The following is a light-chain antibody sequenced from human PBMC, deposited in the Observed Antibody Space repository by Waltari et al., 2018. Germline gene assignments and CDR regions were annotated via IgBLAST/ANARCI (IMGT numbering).Light chain of an antibody. CDR1: SSDVGTYNY. V-gene: IGLV2-14*03. CDR3: SSYRDSSTWV. Sequence: QSALTQPASVSGSPGQSITISCTGSSSDVGTYNYVSWYQQHSGKAPKLMIYDVSNRPSGVSNRFSCYKSGNTASLTISGLQAEDEADYYCSSYRDSSTWVLGGGTKLTVL. J-gene: IGLJ3*02. CDR2: DVS.